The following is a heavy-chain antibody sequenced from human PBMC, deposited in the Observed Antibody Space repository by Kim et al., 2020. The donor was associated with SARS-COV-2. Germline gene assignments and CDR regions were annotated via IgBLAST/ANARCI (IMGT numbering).Heavy chain of an antibody. V-gene: IGHV3-66*02. J-gene: IGHJ6*02. CDR1: GFTVSSTY. CDR2: IYSGGST. Sequence: GGSLRLSCAASGFTVSSTYMSWVRQAPGKGLEWVAVIYSGGSTYYADSVKGRFTISRDNSKNTLYLQMRSLRVEDTAVYYCARDSGFYYYYGMDVWGQGTTVTVSS. D-gene: IGHD5-12*01. CDR3: ARDSGFYYYYGMDV.